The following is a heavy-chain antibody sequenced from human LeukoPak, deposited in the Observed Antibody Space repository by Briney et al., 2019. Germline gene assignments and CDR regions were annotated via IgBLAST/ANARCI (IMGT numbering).Heavy chain of an antibody. CDR1: GSNFTNYN. CDR2: IHSSSGSI. CDR3: ARDLAWDAFDI. V-gene: IGHV3-21*01. Sequence: PGGSLRLSCAASGSNFTNYNMNWVRQAPGKGLEWVSSIHSSSGSIYYADSLKGRFTISRDNAKNSLYLQMNSLRAEDTAVYYCARDLAWDAFDIWGQGTMVTVSS. J-gene: IGHJ3*02.